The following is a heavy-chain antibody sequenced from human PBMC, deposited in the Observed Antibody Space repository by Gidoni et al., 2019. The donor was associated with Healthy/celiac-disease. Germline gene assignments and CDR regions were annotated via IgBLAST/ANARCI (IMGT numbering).Heavy chain of an antibody. D-gene: IGHD1-26*01. Sequence: EVQLVQSGAEVKKPGESLKISCKGSGYSFTSYWIGWVRQMPGKGLEWLGIIYPGDSDTRYSPSFQGQVTISADKSISTAYLQWSSLKASDTAMYYCARQGVGATLGLYYFDYWGQGTLVTVSS. CDR1: GYSFTSYW. CDR3: ARQGVGATLGLYYFDY. J-gene: IGHJ4*02. V-gene: IGHV5-51*01. CDR2: IYPGDSDT.